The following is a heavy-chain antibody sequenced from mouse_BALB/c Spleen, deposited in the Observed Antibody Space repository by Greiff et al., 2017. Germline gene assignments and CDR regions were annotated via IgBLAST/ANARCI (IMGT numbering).Heavy chain of an antibody. CDR3: ARGKLGNY. Sequence: VQLQQSGAELARPGASVKLSCKASGYTFTSYWMQWVKQRPGQGLEWIGAIYPGDGDTRYTQKFKGKATLTADKSSSTAYMQLSSLASEDSAVYYCARGKLGNYWGQGTTLTVSS. J-gene: IGHJ2*01. V-gene: IGHV1-87*01. D-gene: IGHD4-1*01. CDR2: IYPGDGDT. CDR1: GYTFTSYW.